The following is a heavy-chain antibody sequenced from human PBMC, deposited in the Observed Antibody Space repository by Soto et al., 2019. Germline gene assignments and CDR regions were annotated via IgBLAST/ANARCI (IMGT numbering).Heavy chain of an antibody. J-gene: IGHJ6*02. V-gene: IGHV4-31*01. CDR3: AGCITTSILGIDL. Sequence: TXSLTGTVSVFSISIGGYDWSGIRQHPGKGLEWIGYIYYSGITYYNPSLKSLFTISVDTSKNQFSLKLSSVTAADKAVYYCAGCITTSILGIDLWGQGTTVTVSS. CDR2: IYYSGIT. D-gene: IGHD3-3*01. CDR1: VFSISIGGYD.